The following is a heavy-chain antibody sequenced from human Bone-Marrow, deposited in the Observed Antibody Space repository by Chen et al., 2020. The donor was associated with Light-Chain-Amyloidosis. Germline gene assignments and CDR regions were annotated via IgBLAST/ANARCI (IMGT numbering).Heavy chain of an antibody. CDR3: AKDISYDDILPGYPADAFDI. Sequence: EVQLVESGGGLLQRGGSLRLSCAASGFAFSSYAMSWVRQAPGKGLEWGSTISGSGGSRYYGDSVKGRLTISRDNSKNALFLQMNSLRAEDTAGDYCAKDISYDDILPGYPADAFDIWGQGTMGTVSS. V-gene: IGHV3-23*04. CDR1: GFAFSSYA. J-gene: IGHJ3*02. CDR2: ISGSGGSR. D-gene: IGHD3-9*01.